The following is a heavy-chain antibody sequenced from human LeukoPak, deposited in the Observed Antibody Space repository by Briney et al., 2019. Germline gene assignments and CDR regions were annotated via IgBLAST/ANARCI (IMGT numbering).Heavy chain of an antibody. CDR2: MNPNSGNT. D-gene: IGHD6-6*01. J-gene: IGHJ4*02. Sequence: GASVKVSCRASGYTFTSYDINWVRQATGQGLEWMGWMNPNSGNTGYAQKFQGRVTITRNTSISTAYMELSSLRSEDTAVYYCARVSYSSSYYFDYWGQGTLVTVSS. V-gene: IGHV1-8*03. CDR1: GYTFTSYD. CDR3: ARVSYSSSYYFDY.